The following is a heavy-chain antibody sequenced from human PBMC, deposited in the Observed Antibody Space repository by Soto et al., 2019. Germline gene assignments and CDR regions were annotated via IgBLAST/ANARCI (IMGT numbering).Heavy chain of an antibody. Sequence: EVQLVESGGGLVKPGGSLRLSCAASGFTFSSYSMNWVRQAPGKGLEWVSSISSSSSYIYYADSVKGRFTISRDNAKNSLYLQMNSLRAEDTAVYYCARADGAVKVPSFFDYWGQGTLVTVSS. CDR3: ARADGAVKVPSFFDY. J-gene: IGHJ4*02. V-gene: IGHV3-21*01. CDR2: ISSSSSYI. D-gene: IGHD3-10*01. CDR1: GFTFSSYS.